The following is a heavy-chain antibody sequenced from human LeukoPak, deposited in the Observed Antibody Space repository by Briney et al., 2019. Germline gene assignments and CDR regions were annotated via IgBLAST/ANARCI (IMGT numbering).Heavy chain of an antibody. Sequence: GGSLRLSCAASGFTFSSYAMSWVRQAPGKGLEWVSAISGSGGSTYYADSVKGRFTISRDSSKNTLYLQMNSLRAEDTAVYYCAKMGYGGKSYDYWGQGTLVTVSS. J-gene: IGHJ4*02. CDR3: AKMGYGGKSYDY. CDR2: ISGSGGST. CDR1: GFTFSSYA. D-gene: IGHD4-23*01. V-gene: IGHV3-23*01.